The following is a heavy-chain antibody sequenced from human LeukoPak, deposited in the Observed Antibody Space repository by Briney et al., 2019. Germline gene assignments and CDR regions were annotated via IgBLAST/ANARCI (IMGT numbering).Heavy chain of an antibody. CDR2: IYYSGST. Sequence: SETLSPTCTVSGGSISSSSYYWGWIRQPPGKGLEWIGSIYYSGSTYYNPSLKSRVTISVDTSKNQFSLKLSSVTAADTAVYYCARHSGRSSGWYRGGDWFDPWGQGTLVTVSS. D-gene: IGHD6-19*01. CDR1: GGSISSSSYY. J-gene: IGHJ5*02. V-gene: IGHV4-39*01. CDR3: ARHSGRSSGWYRGGDWFDP.